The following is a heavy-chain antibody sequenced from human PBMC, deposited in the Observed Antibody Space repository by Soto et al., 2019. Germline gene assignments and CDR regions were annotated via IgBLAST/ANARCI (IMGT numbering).Heavy chain of an antibody. Sequence: GGSLRLSCAASGFTFSSYWMHWVRQAPGKGLVWVSRINSDGSSTSYADSVKGRFTISRDNAKNTLYLQMNSLRAEVTAVYYCAKDSCYDYDFDYWGQGTLVTVSS. V-gene: IGHV3-74*01. D-gene: IGHD5-12*01. CDR2: INSDGSST. J-gene: IGHJ4*02. CDR3: AKDSCYDYDFDY. CDR1: GFTFSSYW.